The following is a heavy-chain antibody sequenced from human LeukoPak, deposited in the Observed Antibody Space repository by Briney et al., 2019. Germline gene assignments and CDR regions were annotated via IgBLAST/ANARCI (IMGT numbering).Heavy chain of an antibody. CDR1: GFTLSSYA. D-gene: IGHD2-2*01. Sequence: GSLRLSRAASGFTLSSYAMSWVRQAPGKGLEWVSTISGSGGSTYYADSVRGRFTISRDNSKNTLYLQMNSLRAEDTAVYYCAKDPLGGDCSSTSCYVLRPFDFWGQGTLVTVSS. CDR3: AKDPLGGDCSSTSCYVLRPFDF. J-gene: IGHJ4*02. CDR2: ISGSGGST. V-gene: IGHV3-23*01.